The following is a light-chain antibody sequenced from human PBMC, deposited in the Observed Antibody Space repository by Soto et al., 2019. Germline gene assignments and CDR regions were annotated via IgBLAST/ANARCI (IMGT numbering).Light chain of an antibody. CDR1: QSISSY. CDR3: QQSYSTPWT. Sequence: DSQMTQSPSSLSASVGDRVTITCRASQSISSYLNWYQQKPGKAPKLLIYAASSLQSGVPSRFSGSGSATDFTLTISSLQPEDFATYYCQQSYSTPWTFGQGTKVDIK. V-gene: IGKV1-39*01. J-gene: IGKJ1*01. CDR2: AAS.